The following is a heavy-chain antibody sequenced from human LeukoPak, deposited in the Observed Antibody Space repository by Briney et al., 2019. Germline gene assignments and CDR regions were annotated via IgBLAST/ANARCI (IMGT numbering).Heavy chain of an antibody. CDR1: GGSIRSGGYS. CDR3: AREGRSIGLV. V-gene: IGHV4-30-2*01. D-gene: IGHD6-6*01. Sequence: SQTLSLTFAVSGGSIRSGGYSWSWIRQPPGKGLEWIGYIYHSGSTYYNPSLKSRVTVSVDRSKNQFSLKLSSVTAADTAVYYCAREGRSIGLVWGQGTMVTVSS. J-gene: IGHJ3*01. CDR2: IYHSGST.